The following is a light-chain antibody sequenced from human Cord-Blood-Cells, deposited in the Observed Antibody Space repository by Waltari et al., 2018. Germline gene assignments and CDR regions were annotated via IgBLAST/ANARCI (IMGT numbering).Light chain of an antibody. CDR1: QGISSY. J-gene: IGKJ4*01. CDR3: QQYYSYPLT. CDR2: AAS. Sequence: AIRIPQSPSSLSASTGDRVTITCRASQGISSYLAWYQQKPGKAPKLLIYAASTLQSGVPSRFSGSGSGTDFTLTISCLQSEDFATYYCQQYYSYPLTFGGGTKVEIK. V-gene: IGKV1-8*01.